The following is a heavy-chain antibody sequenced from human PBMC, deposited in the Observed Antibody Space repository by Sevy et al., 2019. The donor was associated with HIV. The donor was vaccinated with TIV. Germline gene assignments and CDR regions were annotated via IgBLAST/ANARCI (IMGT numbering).Heavy chain of an antibody. CDR3: AKDRVWELGDAFDI. V-gene: IGHV3-23*01. Sequence: GGSLRLSCAASGFTFSSYAMNWVRQAPGKGLEWVSGLSGSGGRTNYADSVKGRFTISRDNSKNTLYLQMSSLRAEDTAVYYCAKDRVWELGDAFDIWGQGTMVTVSS. CDR1: GFTFSSYA. CDR2: LSGSGGRT. D-gene: IGHD6-13*01. J-gene: IGHJ3*02.